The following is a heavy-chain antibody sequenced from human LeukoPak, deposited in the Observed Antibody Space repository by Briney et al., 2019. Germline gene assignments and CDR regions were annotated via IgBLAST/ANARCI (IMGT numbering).Heavy chain of an antibody. CDR1: GYTFTSYD. D-gene: IGHD1-26*01. J-gene: IGHJ4*02. CDR2: MNPNSGNT. CDR3: ARGPGSFSGLDF. Sequence: ASVKVSCKASGYTFTSYDINWVRQATGQGLEWMGWMNPNSGNTGYAQKFQGRVTITRNTSISTAYMELSSLRSEDTAVYYCARGPGSFSGLDFWRQGTLVTVSS. V-gene: IGHV1-8*03.